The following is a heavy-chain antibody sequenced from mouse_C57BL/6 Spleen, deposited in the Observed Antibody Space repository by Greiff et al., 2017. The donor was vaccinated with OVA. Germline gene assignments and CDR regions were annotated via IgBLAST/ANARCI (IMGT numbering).Heavy chain of an antibody. CDR3: ARHRSTMVTTRAMDY. Sequence: EVKLMESGGGLVKPGGSLKLSCAASGFTFSSYTMSWVRQTPEKRLEWVATISGGGGNTYYPDSVKGRFTISRDNAYNTLYLQMSSLKSEDTALYYCARHRSTMVTTRAMDYWGQGTSVTVSS. D-gene: IGHD2-2*01. V-gene: IGHV5-9*01. CDR2: ISGGGGNT. J-gene: IGHJ4*01. CDR1: GFTFSSYT.